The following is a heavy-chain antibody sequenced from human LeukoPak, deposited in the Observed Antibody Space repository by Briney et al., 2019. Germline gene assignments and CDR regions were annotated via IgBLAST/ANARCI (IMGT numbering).Heavy chain of an antibody. Sequence: SETLSLTCTVSGGSISSYYWSWIRQPAGKGLEWIGRIYTSGSTTYNPSLKSRVTMSVDTSKNQFSLNLSSVTAADTAVYYCARTAYDSSDFYRFDYWGQGTLVTVSS. CDR2: IYTSGST. J-gene: IGHJ4*02. D-gene: IGHD3-22*01. V-gene: IGHV4-4*07. CDR1: GGSISSYY. CDR3: ARTAYDSSDFYRFDY.